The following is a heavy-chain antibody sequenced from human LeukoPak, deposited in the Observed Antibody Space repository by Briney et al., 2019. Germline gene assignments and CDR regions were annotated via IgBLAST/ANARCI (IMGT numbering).Heavy chain of an antibody. J-gene: IGHJ4*02. CDR1: GFTFTNAW. CDR2: IKQDGSEK. CDR3: ARDPEDF. V-gene: IGHV3-7*03. Sequence: GGSLRLSCAASGFTFTNAWMNWVRQAPGKGLEWVANIKQDGSEKYYVDSVKGRFTISRDNAKNSLYLEMNSLRAEDTAVYYCARDPEDFWGQGTLVTVSS.